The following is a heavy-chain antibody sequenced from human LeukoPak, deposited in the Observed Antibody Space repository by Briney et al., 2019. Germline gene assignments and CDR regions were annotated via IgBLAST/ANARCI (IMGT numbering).Heavy chain of an antibody. CDR1: GFTFSSYG. V-gene: IGHV3-30*18. Sequence: GRSLRLSCAASGFTFSSYGMHWVRQAPGKGLEWVAVISYDGSNKYYADSVKGRFTISRDNSKNTLYLQMNSLRAEDTAVYYCAKDFATTLIWFWESWGMDVWGQGTTVTVSS. J-gene: IGHJ6*02. D-gene: IGHD3-10*01. CDR3: AKDFATTLIWFWESWGMDV. CDR2: ISYDGSNK.